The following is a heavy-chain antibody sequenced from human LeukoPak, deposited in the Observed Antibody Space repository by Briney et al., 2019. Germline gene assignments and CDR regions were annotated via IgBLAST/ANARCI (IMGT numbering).Heavy chain of an antibody. CDR1: GGSISSGGYY. Sequence: SETLSLTCTVSGGSISSGGYYWSWIRQHPGKGLEWIGYIYYSGSTYYNPSLKSRVTISVDTSKNQFSLKLSSVTAADTAVYYCARGRRIPFFDYWGQGTLVTVSS. J-gene: IGHJ4*02. CDR3: ARGRRIPFFDY. V-gene: IGHV4-31*03. CDR2: IYYSGST.